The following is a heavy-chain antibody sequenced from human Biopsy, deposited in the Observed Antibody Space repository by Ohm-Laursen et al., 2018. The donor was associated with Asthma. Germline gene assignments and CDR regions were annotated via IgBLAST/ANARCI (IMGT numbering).Heavy chain of an antibody. CDR3: ARAYGGSFFSGSFDI. Sequence: SLRLSCAASGFTFSSYAMGWVRQAPGTGLEWVSGISASGHATYYADSVQGRVTISRDNSKNTLSLQMNSLRAEDTAVYYCARAYGGSFFSGSFDIWGQGTMVTVPS. CDR2: ISASGHAT. J-gene: IGHJ3*02. D-gene: IGHD4-23*01. CDR1: GFTFSSYA. V-gene: IGHV3-23*01.